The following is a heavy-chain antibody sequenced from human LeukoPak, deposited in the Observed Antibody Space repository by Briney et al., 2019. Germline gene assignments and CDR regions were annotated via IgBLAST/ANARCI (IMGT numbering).Heavy chain of an antibody. J-gene: IGHJ4*02. D-gene: IGHD1-26*01. CDR1: GFTFNNAW. CDR3: ARERGRGRDSPWFDY. CDR2: VRTKTDGGTT. Sequence: GGSLRLSCAASGFTFNNAWMNWVRQAPGKGLEWVGRVRTKTDGGTTDYAAPVKGRFTISRDNSKNTLDLQMTGLRAEDTAVYYCARERGRGRDSPWFDYWGQGTLVTVSS. V-gene: IGHV3-15*07.